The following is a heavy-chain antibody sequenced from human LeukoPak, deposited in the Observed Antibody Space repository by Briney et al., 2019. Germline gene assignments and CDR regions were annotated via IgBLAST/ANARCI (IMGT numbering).Heavy chain of an antibody. D-gene: IGHD2-2*01. V-gene: IGHV3-53*01. Sequence: QTGGSLRLSCAASGFIVSSNYMSWVRQAPGKGLERVSVIYSGGSTYYADSVKGRFTISRDNSKNTLYLQMNSLRAEDTAVYYCAKDPISSTSPLYYFDYWGQGTLVTVSS. J-gene: IGHJ4*02. CDR1: GFIVSSNY. CDR3: AKDPISSTSPLYYFDY. CDR2: IYSGGST.